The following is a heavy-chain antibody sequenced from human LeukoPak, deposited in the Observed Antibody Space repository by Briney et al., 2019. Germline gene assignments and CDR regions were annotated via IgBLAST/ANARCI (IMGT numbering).Heavy chain of an antibody. J-gene: IGHJ2*01. CDR3: ARDSDGYPYFDL. V-gene: IGHV1-69*13. CDR2: IIPIFGTA. Sequence: ASVKVSCKASGGTFSSYAISWVRQAPGQGLEWMGGIIPIFGTANYAQKFQGRVTITADESTSTAYMELSSLRSEDTAVYYCARDSDGYPYFDLWGRGTLVTVSS. CDR1: GGTFSSYA. D-gene: IGHD5-18*01.